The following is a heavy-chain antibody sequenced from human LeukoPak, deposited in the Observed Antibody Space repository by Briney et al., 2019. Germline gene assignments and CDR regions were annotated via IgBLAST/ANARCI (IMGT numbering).Heavy chain of an antibody. V-gene: IGHV4-4*07. CDR2: IYTTGST. CDR1: GGSISSYY. D-gene: IGHD4-11*01. J-gene: IGHJ6*03. Sequence: PSETLSLTCTVSGGSISSYYWSWIRQPAGKGLEWIGRIYTTGSTNYNPSLKSRVTMSVDTSKNQSSLKLSSVTAADTAVYYCARGGTVNYYYMDVWGKWTTVTVSS. CDR3: ARGGTVNYYYMDV.